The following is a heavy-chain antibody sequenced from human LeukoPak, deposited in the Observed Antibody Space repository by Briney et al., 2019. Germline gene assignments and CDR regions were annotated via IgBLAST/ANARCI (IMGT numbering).Heavy chain of an antibody. D-gene: IGHD3-3*01. V-gene: IGHV3-43*02. J-gene: IGHJ6*02. CDR1: GFTFDDFA. CDR3: AKGVVNPARYGMAV. CDR2: ISGDGGST. Sequence: GGSLTLSCAASGFTFDDFAMHWVRQAPGKGLEWVSLISGDGGSTYYADSVKGRLTISRDNSKNSMYLQMNSLRTEATALYYCAKGVVNPARYGMAVWGQGTTVTVSS.